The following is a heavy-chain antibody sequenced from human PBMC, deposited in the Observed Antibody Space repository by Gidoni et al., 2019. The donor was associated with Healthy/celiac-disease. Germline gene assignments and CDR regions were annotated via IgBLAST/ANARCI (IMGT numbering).Heavy chain of an antibody. D-gene: IGHD2-21*02. CDR1: GFTFSSYA. CDR3: AKAGVVVVTAIKSFFDY. CDR2: ISGSGGST. Sequence: EVQLLESGGGVVQPGGSLRLSCAASGFTFSSYAMSWVRQAPGKGLEWVSAISGSGGSTYYADSVKGRFTISRDNSKNTLYLQMNSLRAEDTAVYYCAKAGVVVVTAIKSFFDYWGQGTLVTVSS. J-gene: IGHJ4*02. V-gene: IGHV3-23*01.